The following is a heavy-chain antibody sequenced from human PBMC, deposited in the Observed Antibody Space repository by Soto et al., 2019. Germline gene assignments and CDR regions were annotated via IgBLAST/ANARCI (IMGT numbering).Heavy chain of an antibody. Sequence: GGSLRLSCAASGFTFSSYGMHWVRQAPGKGLEWVAVISYDGSNKYYADSVKGRFTISRDNSKNTLYLQMNSLRAEDTAVYYCAKGGDYDFWSGYSPPYTWRGYDYWGQGTLVTVSS. J-gene: IGHJ4*02. D-gene: IGHD3-3*01. CDR3: AKGGDYDFWSGYSPPYTWRGYDY. CDR1: GFTFSSYG. V-gene: IGHV3-30*18. CDR2: ISYDGSNK.